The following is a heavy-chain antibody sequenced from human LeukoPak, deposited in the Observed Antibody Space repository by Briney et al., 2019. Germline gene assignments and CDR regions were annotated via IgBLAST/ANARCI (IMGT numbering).Heavy chain of an antibody. CDR2: IIPIFGTA. CDR1: GGTFSSYA. CDR3: AREFPYCSGGSCYPTFDY. D-gene: IGHD2-15*01. J-gene: IGHJ4*02. V-gene: IGHV1-69*01. Sequence: GSSVKVSCKASGGTFSSYAISWVRQAPGQGLEWMGGIIPIFGTANYAQKFQGRVTITADESTSTAYMELSSLRSEDTAVYYCAREFPYCSGGSCYPTFDYRGQGTLVTVSS.